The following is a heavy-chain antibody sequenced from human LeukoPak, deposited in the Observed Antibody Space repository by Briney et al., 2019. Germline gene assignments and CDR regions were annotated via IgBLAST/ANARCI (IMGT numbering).Heavy chain of an antibody. CDR3: ARAGSSGVNLDY. D-gene: IGHD3-22*01. CDR2: IYYSGST. J-gene: IGHJ4*02. CDR1: AGSISSYY. Sequence: KPSETLSLTCTVTAGSISSYYWSWIPHPPGNGLEWIGYIYYSGSTNYNPSLKSRVTISVDTSKNQFSLKLSSVTAADTAVYYCARAGSSGVNLDYWGQGTLVTVSS. V-gene: IGHV4-59*01.